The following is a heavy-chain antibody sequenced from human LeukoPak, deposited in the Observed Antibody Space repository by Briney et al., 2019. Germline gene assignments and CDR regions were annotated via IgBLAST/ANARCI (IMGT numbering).Heavy chain of an antibody. CDR2: ISSSSSYI. D-gene: IGHD4-17*01. CDR3: ARXXXTXVTXXXH. V-gene: IGHV3-21*01. J-gene: IGHJ4*02. CDR1: GFTFSSYN. Sequence: GGSLRLSCAASGFTFSSYNMNWVRQAPGKGLEWVSSISSSSSYIYYADSVKGRFTISRDNAKNSLFLQMNSLRAEDTAVYYCARXXXTXVTXXXHWXQGTLVTVSS.